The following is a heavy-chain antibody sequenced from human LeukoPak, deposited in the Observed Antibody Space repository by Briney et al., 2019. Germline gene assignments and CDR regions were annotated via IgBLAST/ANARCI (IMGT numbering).Heavy chain of an antibody. Sequence: SQTLSLTCAISGDSISSGSSSWHWIRQSPSRGLEWLGRTYYTSKWTGDSALSVRSRIAITPDTSKNQFTLQLNSVTGDDTAVYYCVRRAKGNSYFDPWGQGTLVVVSS. D-gene: IGHD4-23*01. CDR2: TYYTSKWTG. CDR3: VRRAKGNSYFDP. V-gene: IGHV6-1*01. J-gene: IGHJ5*02. CDR1: GDSISSGSSS.